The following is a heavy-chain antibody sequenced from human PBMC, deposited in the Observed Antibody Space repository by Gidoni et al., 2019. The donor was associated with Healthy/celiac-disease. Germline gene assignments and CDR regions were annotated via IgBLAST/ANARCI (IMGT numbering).Heavy chain of an antibody. CDR2: IYYSGSP. D-gene: IGHD3-10*01. CDR3: VGGSGTESDY. CDR1: GGSISSYY. V-gene: IGHV4-59*08. Sequence: QVQLQESGPGLVKPSETLSLTCTVSGGSISSYYWSWIRQPPGKGLEWIGYIYYSGSPNYNPSLKSRVTISVDTSKNQFSLKLRSVTAADTAVYYCVGGSGTESDYWGQGTLVTVSS. J-gene: IGHJ4*02.